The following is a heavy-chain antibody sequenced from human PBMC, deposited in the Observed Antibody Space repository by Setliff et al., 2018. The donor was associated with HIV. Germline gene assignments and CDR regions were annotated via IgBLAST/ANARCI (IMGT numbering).Heavy chain of an antibody. CDR2: IKQDGSEK. CDR3: ARDRRRRTLAGIGSYFDY. V-gene: IGHV3-7*03. D-gene: IGHD6-19*01. J-gene: IGHJ4*02. Sequence: PGGSLRLSCAASGFTFSTYWMSWVRQAPGKGLEWVANIKQDGSEKFYVDSVKGRFTISRDNAKKSLFLQMNSLRAEDTAMYYCARDRRRRTLAGIGSYFDYWGQGTMVTVSS. CDR1: GFTFSTYW.